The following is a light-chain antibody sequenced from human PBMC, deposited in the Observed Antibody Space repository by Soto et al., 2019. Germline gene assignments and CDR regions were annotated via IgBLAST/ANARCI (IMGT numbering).Light chain of an antibody. CDR2: DVS. V-gene: IGLV2-11*01. CDR3: CSYAGTYTGV. J-gene: IGLJ1*01. CDR1: SSDVGRYSY. Sequence: QSALTQPRSVSGSPGQSVSISCTGTSSDVGRYSYVSWYQQHPGKAPKLMIYDVSERPSGVPDRFSGSKSGNTASLTIYGLQAEDEADYYCCSYAGTYTGVFGTGTKLTVL.